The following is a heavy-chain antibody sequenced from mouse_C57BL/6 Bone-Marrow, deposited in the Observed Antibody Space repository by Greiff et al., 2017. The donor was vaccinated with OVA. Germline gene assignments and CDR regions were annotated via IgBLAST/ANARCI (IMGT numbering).Heavy chain of an antibody. Sequence: QVQLQQSGAELAKPGASVKLSCEASGYTFTSYWMHWVKQRPGQGLEWIGYINPSSGYTKYNQKFKDKATLTADKSSSTAYMQLSSLTYEDSAVYYCARQITTVVPYFDYWGQGTTLTVSS. J-gene: IGHJ2*01. D-gene: IGHD1-1*01. CDR1: GYTFTSYW. CDR2: INPSSGYT. CDR3: ARQITTVVPYFDY. V-gene: IGHV1-7*01.